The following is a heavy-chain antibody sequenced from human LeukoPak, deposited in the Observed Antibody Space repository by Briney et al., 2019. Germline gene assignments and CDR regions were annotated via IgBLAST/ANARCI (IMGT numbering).Heavy chain of an antibody. V-gene: IGHV3-23*01. CDR2: ISFSGGSI. CDR1: GFTFSSYA. J-gene: IGHJ4*02. Sequence: GGSLRLSCAASGFTFSSYAMSWVRQAPGRGLEWISSISFSGGSIYYAGSVKGRFIISRDHSKNTLYLQMNSLRAEDTAVYYCARDLVARGDYWGQGTLVTVSS. CDR3: ARDLVARGDY. D-gene: IGHD5-12*01.